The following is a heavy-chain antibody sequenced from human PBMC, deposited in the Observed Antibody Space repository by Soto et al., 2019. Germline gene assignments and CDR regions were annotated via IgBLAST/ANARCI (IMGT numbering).Heavy chain of an antibody. V-gene: IGHV4-39*01. D-gene: IGHD3-10*01. CDR3: ARQMGSFDS. Sequence: SETLSLTCAVSGDSISSSSYYWGWIRQPPGKGLEWIGSIHYSGRAYYHPSLRSRVTISVDTSKNHFSLRLSSVTAADTAVYYCARQMGSFDSWGQGXLVTVYS. J-gene: IGHJ4*02. CDR1: GDSISSSSYY. CDR2: IHYSGRA.